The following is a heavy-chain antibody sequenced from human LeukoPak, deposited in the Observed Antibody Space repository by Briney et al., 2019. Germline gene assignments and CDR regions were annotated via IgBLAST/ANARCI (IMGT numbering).Heavy chain of an antibody. Sequence: ASVKVSCKASGYTFTGYYMHWVRQAPGQGLEWMGWINPNSGGTNYAQKFQGWVTMTRDTSISTAYMELSRLRSDDTAVYYCARDAPLYSSSWDAFDIWGQGTMVTVSS. CDR3: ARDAPLYSSSWDAFDI. D-gene: IGHD6-13*01. J-gene: IGHJ3*02. CDR2: INPNSGGT. CDR1: GYTFTGYY. V-gene: IGHV1-2*04.